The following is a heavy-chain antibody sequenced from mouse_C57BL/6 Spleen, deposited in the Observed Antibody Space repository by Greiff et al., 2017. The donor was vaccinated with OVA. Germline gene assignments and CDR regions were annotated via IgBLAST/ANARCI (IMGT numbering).Heavy chain of an antibody. CDR3: ARSAGTRGYFDY. V-gene: IGHV1-55*01. CDR1: GYTFTSYW. Sequence: VQLQQPGAELVKPGASVKMSCKASGYTFTSYWITWVKQRPGQGLEWIGDIYPGSGSTNYNEKFKSKATLTVDTSSSTAYMQLSSLTSEDSAVYDCARSAGTRGYFDYWGQGTTLTVSS. CDR2: IYPGSGST. D-gene: IGHD4-1*01. J-gene: IGHJ2*01.